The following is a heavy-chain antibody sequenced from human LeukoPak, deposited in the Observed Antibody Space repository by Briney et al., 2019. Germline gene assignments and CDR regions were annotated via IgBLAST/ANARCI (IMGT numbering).Heavy chain of an antibody. Sequence: SVTVSCKASGGTFSKYAISWVRQAPGQGLEWMGGIIPIFSTTNYAQMFQARVTITADESTSTAYMELSSLRSDDTAMYYCARQDAKCSSTSCYAGGWFDPWGQGTPVTVSS. CDR1: GGTFSKYA. CDR3: ARQDAKCSSTSCYAGGWFDP. D-gene: IGHD2-2*01. V-gene: IGHV1-69*01. J-gene: IGHJ5*02. CDR2: IIPIFSTT.